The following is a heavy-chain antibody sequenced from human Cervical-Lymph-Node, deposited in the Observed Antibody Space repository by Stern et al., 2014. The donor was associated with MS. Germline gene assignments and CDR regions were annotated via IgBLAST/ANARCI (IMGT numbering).Heavy chain of an antibody. J-gene: IGHJ5*01. CDR2: MNPDSGDN. V-gene: IGHV1-8*01. CDR1: GYTFTSDD. CDR3: TKAWDS. Sequence: VQLVESGAEVRKPGASVKVSCKASGYTFTSDDINWVRQAPGQGLEWMGWMNPDSGDNRFAPKFQGRVTMTRDTSITTAFMELTNLRSDDTAVYYCTKAWDSWGPGTLIIVSS.